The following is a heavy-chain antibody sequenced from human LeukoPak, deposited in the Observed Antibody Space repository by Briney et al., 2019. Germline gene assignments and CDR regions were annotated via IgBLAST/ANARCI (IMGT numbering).Heavy chain of an antibody. V-gene: IGHV1-2*02. CDR3: ARVRRITIFGVVIIKWAYFDY. CDR2: INPNSGGT. D-gene: IGHD3-3*01. J-gene: IGHJ4*02. CDR1: GYTFTGYY. Sequence: GASVKVSCKASGYTFTGYYMHWVRQAPGQGLEWMGWINPNSGGTNYARKFQGRVTMTRDTSISTAYMELSRLRSDDTAVYYCARVRRITIFGVVIIKWAYFDYWGQGTLVTVSS.